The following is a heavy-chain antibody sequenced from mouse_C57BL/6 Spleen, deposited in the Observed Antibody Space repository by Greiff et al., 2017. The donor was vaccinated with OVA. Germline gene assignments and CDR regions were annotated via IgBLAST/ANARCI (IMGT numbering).Heavy chain of an antibody. Sequence: QVQLQQSGTELVKPGASVKLSCKASGYTFTSYWMHWVKQRPGQGLEWIGNINPSNGGTNYNERFKSKATLTVDKSSSTAYMQRSSLTSEDSAVYYCATHWGSSYGFDYWGQGTTLTVSS. CDR2: INPSNGGT. CDR3: ATHWGSSYGFDY. J-gene: IGHJ2*01. V-gene: IGHV1-53*01. CDR1: GYTFTSYW. D-gene: IGHD1-1*01.